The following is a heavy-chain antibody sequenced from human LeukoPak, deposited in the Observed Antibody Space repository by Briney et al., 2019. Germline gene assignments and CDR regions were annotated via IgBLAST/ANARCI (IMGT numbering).Heavy chain of an antibody. V-gene: IGHV1-69*05. CDR2: IIPIFGTA. Sequence: GASVKVSCKASGGTFSSYAIGWVRQAPGQGLEWMGGIIPIFGTANYAQKFQGRVTITTDESTSTAYMELSSLRSEDTAVYYCVRFLIAAAGTGGDYWGQGTLVTVSS. J-gene: IGHJ4*02. CDR1: GGTFSSYA. CDR3: VRFLIAAAGTGGDY. D-gene: IGHD6-13*01.